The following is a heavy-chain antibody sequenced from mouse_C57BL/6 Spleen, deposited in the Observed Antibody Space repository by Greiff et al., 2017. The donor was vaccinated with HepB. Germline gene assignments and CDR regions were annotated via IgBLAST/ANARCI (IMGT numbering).Heavy chain of an antibody. D-gene: IGHD1-2*01. J-gene: IGHJ4*01. CDR3: ARTLICGEGAMDY. CDR1: GYTFTDYN. CDR2: INPNNGGT. Sequence: VQLKESGPELVKPGASVKMSCKASGYTFTDYNMHWVKQSHGKSLEWIGYINPNNGGTSYNQKCKGKATLSVNKSSRTAYVELRSLTSEDSAVYSCARTLICGEGAMDYWGQGTSVTVSS. V-gene: IGHV1-22*01.